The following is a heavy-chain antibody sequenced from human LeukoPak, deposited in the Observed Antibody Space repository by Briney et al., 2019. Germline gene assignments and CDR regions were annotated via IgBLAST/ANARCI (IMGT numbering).Heavy chain of an antibody. CDR2: INHSGST. V-gene: IGHV4-34*01. J-gene: IGHJ5*02. CDR3: ARVDSSIDP. Sequence: PSETLSLTCAVYGGSFSGYYWSWIRQPPGKGLEWIGEINHSGSTNYNPSLKSRVTISVDTSRNQFSLKLSSVTAADTAVYYCARVDSSIDPWGQGTLVTVSS. CDR1: GGSFSGYY. D-gene: IGHD6-19*01.